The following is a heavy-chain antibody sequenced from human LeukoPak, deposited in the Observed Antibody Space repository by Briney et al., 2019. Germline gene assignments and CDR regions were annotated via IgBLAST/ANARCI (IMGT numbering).Heavy chain of an antibody. D-gene: IGHD5-18*01. V-gene: IGHV3-23*01. CDR2: ISGSDGST. Sequence: GGSLRLSCAASGFTFSSYAMSWVRQAPGKGLEWVSGISGSDGSTNYADSMKGRFTISRENSKNTLYLQMNSLRAEDTAVYYCASRPPDTAMVTDDYWGQGTLVTVSS. J-gene: IGHJ4*02. CDR3: ASRPPDTAMVTDDY. CDR1: GFTFSSYA.